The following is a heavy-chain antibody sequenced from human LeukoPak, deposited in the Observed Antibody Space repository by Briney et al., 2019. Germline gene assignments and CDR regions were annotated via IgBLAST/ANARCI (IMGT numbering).Heavy chain of an antibody. CDR3: ARRIAVAGGGFDY. J-gene: IGHJ4*02. D-gene: IGHD6-19*01. V-gene: IGHV4-61*05. Sequence: KPSETLSLTCTVSGGSISSSSYYWGWLRQPPGKGLEWIGYIYYSGSTNYNPSLKSRVTISVDTSKNQFSLKLSSVTAADTAVYYCARRIAVAGGGFDYWGQGTLVTVSS. CDR2: IYYSGST. CDR1: GGSISSSSYY.